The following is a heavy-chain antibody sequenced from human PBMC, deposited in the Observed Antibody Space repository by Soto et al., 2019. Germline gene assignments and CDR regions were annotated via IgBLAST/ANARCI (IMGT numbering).Heavy chain of an antibody. CDR3: ATPSPSRLEGVVVTAIPLDY. D-gene: IGHD2-21*02. V-gene: IGHV1-69*13. CDR2: IIPIFGTA. CDR1: GGTFSSYA. J-gene: IGHJ4*02. Sequence: GASVKVSCKASGGTFSSYAISWVRQAPGQGLEWMGGIIPIFGTANYAQKFQGRVTITADESTSTAYMELSSLRSEDTAVYYCATPSPSRLEGVVVTAIPLDYWGQGTLVTVSP.